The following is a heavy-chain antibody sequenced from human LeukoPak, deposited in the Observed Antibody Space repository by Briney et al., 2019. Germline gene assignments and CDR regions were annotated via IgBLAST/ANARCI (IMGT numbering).Heavy chain of an antibody. V-gene: IGHV1-2*06. J-gene: IGHJ4*02. D-gene: IGHD1-7*01. CDR2: INPNSGGT. CDR1: GYTFTVYY. CDR3: ARSRDNWNLLFDY. Sequence: GASVTVSFTASGYTFTVYYMHWVRQAPGQGLEWMGRINPNSGGTNYAQKFQGRVTMTRDTSISTAYMELSRLRSDDTAVYYCARSRDNWNLLFDYWGQGTLVTVSS.